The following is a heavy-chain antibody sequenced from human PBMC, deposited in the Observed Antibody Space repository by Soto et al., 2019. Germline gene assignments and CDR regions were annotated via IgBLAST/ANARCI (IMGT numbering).Heavy chain of an antibody. CDR2: INHSGST. CDR3: ARGRSNNY. D-gene: IGHD2-8*01. CDR1: GGSFSGYY. Sequence: QVQLQQWGAGLLKPSETLSLTCAVYGGSFSGYYWSWIRQPPGKGLEWIGEINHSGSTNYNPSLKSRVTIAVDTSKNQFSRKRSSVTAADTAVYYCARGRSNNYWGQGTLVTVSS. V-gene: IGHV4-34*01. J-gene: IGHJ4*02.